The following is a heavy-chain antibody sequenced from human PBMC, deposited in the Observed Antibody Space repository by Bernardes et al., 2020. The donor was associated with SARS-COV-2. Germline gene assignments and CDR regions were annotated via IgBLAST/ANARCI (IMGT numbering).Heavy chain of an antibody. D-gene: IGHD2-15*01. CDR3: ARDVTLLGGDCSGGSCYGGYFDY. CDR2: ISSSGSTI. CDR1: GFTFSSYE. V-gene: IGHV3-48*03. J-gene: IGHJ4*02. Sequence: GGSLRLSCAASGFTFSSYEMNWVRQAPGKGLEWVSYISSSGSTIYYADSVKGRFTISRDNAKNSLYLQMNSLRAEDTAVYYCARDVTLLGGDCSGGSCYGGYFDYWGQGTLVTVSS.